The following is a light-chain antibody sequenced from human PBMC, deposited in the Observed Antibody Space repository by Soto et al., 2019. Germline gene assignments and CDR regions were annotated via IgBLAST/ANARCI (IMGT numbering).Light chain of an antibody. CDR1: QSVSSY. CDR3: QQRSNWPRLT. J-gene: IGKJ4*01. CDR2: DAS. Sequence: EIVLTQSPATLSLSPGERATLSCRASQSVSSYLAWYQQKSGQAPRLLIYDASNRATGIPARFSGSGSGTDFTLTISSLEPEDFAVYYCQQRSNWPRLTFGGGTKVDIK. V-gene: IGKV3-11*01.